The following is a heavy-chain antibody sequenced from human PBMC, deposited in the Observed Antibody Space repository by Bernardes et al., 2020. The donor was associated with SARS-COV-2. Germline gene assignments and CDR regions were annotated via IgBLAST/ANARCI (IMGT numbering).Heavy chain of an antibody. CDR1: GGSFSGYY. CDR3: ARGGVVGATTDYYYYYGMDV. D-gene: IGHD1-26*01. CDR2: INHSGST. V-gene: IGHV4-34*01. Sequence: SETLSLTCAVYGGSFSGYYWSWIRQPPGKGLEWIGEINHSGSTNYNPSLKSRVTISVDTSKNQFSLKLSSVTAADTAVYYCARGGVVGATTDYYYYYGMDVWGQGTTVTVSS. J-gene: IGHJ6*02.